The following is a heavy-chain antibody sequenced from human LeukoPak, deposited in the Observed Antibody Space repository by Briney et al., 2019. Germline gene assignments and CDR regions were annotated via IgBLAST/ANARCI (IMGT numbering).Heavy chain of an antibody. CDR1: GYSFTSYD. J-gene: IGHJ4*02. CDR2: MNPNSGNT. V-gene: IGHV1-8*01. Sequence: ASVKVSCKASGYSFTSYDINWVRQATGQGLEWMGWMNPNSGNTGYAQKFQGRVTITADKSTSTAYMELSSLRSEDTAVYYCARDTSLGYCSGGSCFLHYWGQGTLVTVSS. CDR3: ARDTSLGYCSGGSCFLHY. D-gene: IGHD2-15*01.